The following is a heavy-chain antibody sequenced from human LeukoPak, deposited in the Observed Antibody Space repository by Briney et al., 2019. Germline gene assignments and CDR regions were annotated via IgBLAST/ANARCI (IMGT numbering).Heavy chain of an antibody. CDR2: IQTDEKDT. CDR1: GFSFSRYL. V-gene: IGHV3-74*03. Sequence: PGGSLRLSCAASGFSFSRYLMHWVRHAPGKGLVWVSRIQTDEKDTTYADSVKGRFTISRDNAKNTLHLQMDSLRVDEDTAVYYCARAAGNTYAMDVWGKGTTVTVSS. D-gene: IGHD2/OR15-2a*01. J-gene: IGHJ6*03. CDR3: ARAAGNTYAMDV.